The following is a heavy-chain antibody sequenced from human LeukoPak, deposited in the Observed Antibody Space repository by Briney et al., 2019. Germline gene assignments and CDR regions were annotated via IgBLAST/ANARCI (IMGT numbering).Heavy chain of an antibody. CDR2: INWNGAST. CDR3: VRNKYGGIIDYVDV. V-gene: IGHV3-20*04. CDR1: GFSFDDHA. D-gene: IGHD4/OR15-4a*01. Sequence: GGSLRLSCDASGFSFDDHAMNWVRQGPRKGLEWISVINWNGASTDYADSVKCRFTISRDNAKNSLYLQMTNLRADDTALYYCVRNKYGGIIDYVDVWGKGTPVTVSS. J-gene: IGHJ6*04.